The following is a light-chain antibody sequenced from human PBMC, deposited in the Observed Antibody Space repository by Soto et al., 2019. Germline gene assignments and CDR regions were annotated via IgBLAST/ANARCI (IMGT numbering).Light chain of an antibody. CDR1: SSDVGAYNY. CDR2: EVS. CDR3: SSYAGSDVFV. J-gene: IGLJ1*01. Sequence: QSVLTQPPSASGSPGQSVAISCTGTSSDVGAYNYVAWYQQHPGKVPKLMIYEVSKRPSGVPGRFSGSKSGNTASLTVSGLQADDEADYYCSSYAGSDVFVFGTGTKVTVL. V-gene: IGLV2-8*01.